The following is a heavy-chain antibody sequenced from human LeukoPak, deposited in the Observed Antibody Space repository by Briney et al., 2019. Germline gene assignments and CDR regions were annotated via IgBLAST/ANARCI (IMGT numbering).Heavy chain of an antibody. J-gene: IGHJ4*02. CDR2: IIPILGIA. Sequence: GSSVKVSCKASGGTFSSYAISWVRQAPGQGLEWMGRIIPILGIANCAQKFQGRVTITADKSTSTAYMELNSLRAEDTAVYYCARDDYDDYSPFGLIDYWGQGTLVTVSS. CDR1: GGTFSSYA. V-gene: IGHV1-69*04. CDR3: ARDDYDDYSPFGLIDY. D-gene: IGHD4-17*01.